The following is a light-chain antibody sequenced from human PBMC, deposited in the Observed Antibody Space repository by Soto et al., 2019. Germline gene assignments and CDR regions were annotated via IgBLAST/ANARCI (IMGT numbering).Light chain of an antibody. CDR2: EVS. CDR1: SSDVGVYNY. J-gene: IGLJ2*01. Sequence: QSVLTQPASVSGSPGQSITISCTGTSSDVGVYNYVSWYQQHPGKAPKLMIYEVSNRPSGDSDRFSGSKSGNTASLTISGLQAEDEADYYCSSYTSSSKVVFGGGTQLTVL. V-gene: IGLV2-14*01. CDR3: SSYTSSSKVV.